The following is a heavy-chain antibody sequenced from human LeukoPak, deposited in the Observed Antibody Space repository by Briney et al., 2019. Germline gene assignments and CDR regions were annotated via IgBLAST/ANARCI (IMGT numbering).Heavy chain of an antibody. J-gene: IGHJ4*02. CDR3: AKDLLRSQGSLDY. CDR2: ISYEGSNK. Sequence: GRSLRLSCAASGFTFSSYGMHWVRQAPGKGLEWVAVISYEGSNKYYADSVKGRFTISRDNSKNTLYLQMNSLRAEETAVYYCAKDLLRSQGSLDYWGQGTLVTVSS. D-gene: IGHD4-17*01. V-gene: IGHV3-30*18. CDR1: GFTFSSYG.